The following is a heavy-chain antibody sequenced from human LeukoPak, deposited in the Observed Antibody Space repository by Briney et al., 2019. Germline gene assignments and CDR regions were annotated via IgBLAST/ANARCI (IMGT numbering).Heavy chain of an antibody. J-gene: IGHJ5*02. D-gene: IGHD1-26*01. V-gene: IGHV1-18*01. Sequence: ASVKVSFKASGYTFTTYNINWVRQAPGQGLEWMGWISAYNGNTNYAQKFQGRVTMTTDTSTSTAYMELRSLRSDDTAVYYRATGRGLGWFDPWGQGTLVTVSS. CDR1: GYTFTTYN. CDR3: ATGRGLGWFDP. CDR2: ISAYNGNT.